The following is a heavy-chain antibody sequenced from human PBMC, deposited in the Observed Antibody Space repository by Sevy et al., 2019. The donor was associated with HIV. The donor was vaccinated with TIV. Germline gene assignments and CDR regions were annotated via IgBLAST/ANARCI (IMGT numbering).Heavy chain of an antibody. D-gene: IGHD3-9*01. J-gene: IGHJ4*02. CDR3: ARAGVLRYFDWLSHFDY. CDR2: INHSGST. Sequence: SETLSLTCAVYGGSFSGYYRSWIRQPPGKGLEWIGEINHSGSTNYNPSLKSRVTISVDTSKNQFSLKLSSVTAADTAVYYCARAGVLRYFDWLSHFDYWGQGTLVTVSS. CDR1: GGSFSGYY. V-gene: IGHV4-34*01.